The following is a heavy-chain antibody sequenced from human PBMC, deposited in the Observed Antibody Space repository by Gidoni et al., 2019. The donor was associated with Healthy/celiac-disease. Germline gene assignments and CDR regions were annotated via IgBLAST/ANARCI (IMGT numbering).Heavy chain of an antibody. CDR3: AAVAGTRGFFDY. J-gene: IGHJ4*02. CDR2: IIPIFGTA. CDR1: EGTFSSYA. Sequence: QVQLVQSGAEVKKPGFSVKVSCKSSEGTFSSYAISWVRQAPGPGLEWMGGIIPIFGTANYAQKFQGRVTITADESTSTAYMELSSLRSEDTAVYYCAAVAGTRGFFDYWGQGTLVTVSS. D-gene: IGHD6-19*01. V-gene: IGHV1-69*01.